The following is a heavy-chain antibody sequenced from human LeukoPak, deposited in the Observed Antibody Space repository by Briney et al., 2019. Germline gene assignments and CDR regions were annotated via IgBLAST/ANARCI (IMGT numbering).Heavy chain of an antibody. CDR1: GGSPSSGSYF. CDR3: ARRLRGVLVAATACGDYYCMDV. CDR2: IYYSGST. V-gene: IGHV4-39*01. J-gene: IGHJ6*02. Sequence: PSETLSLTCAVSGGSPSSGSYFWGGIRQPPGKGLEWIGRIYYSGSTYYNPSLKSRVTISVDTSKNQFSLELSSVTAADTAVYHCARRLRGVLVAATACGDYYCMDVWGQGTTVTVSS. D-gene: IGHD2-15*01.